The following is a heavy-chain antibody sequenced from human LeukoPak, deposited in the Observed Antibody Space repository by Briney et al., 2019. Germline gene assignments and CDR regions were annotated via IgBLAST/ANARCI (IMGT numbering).Heavy chain of an antibody. V-gene: IGHV3-23*01. CDR2: ISGSGGST. CDR1: GFTFSSYA. CDR3: MSGYGWFDP. J-gene: IGHJ5*02. Sequence: GGSLRLSCAASGFTFSSYAMSWVRQAPGKGLEWVSAISGSGGSTYYADSVKGRFTISRDNSKNTAYLQMNSLKTEDTAVYYCMSGYGWFDPWGQGTLVTVSS. D-gene: IGHD5-12*01.